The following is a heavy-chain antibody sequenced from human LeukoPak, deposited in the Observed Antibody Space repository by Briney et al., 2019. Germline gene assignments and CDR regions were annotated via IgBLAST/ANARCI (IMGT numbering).Heavy chain of an antibody. CDR1: GGSISSYY. CDR2: IYYSGST. CDR3: ARSHYDFWTTGHNWFDP. V-gene: IGHV4-59*01. J-gene: IGHJ5*02. D-gene: IGHD3-3*01. Sequence: KSSETLSLTCTVSGGSISSYYWSWIRQPPGKGLEWIGYIYYSGSTNYNPSLKSRVTISVDTSKNQFSLKLSSVTAADTAVYYCARSHYDFWTTGHNWFDPWGQGTLVTVSS.